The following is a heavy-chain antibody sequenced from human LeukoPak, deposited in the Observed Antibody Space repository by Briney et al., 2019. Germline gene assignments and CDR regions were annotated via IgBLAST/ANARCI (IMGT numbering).Heavy chain of an antibody. CDR1: GFTFNIYG. D-gene: IGHD2-21*01. CDR2: MWYDGSKK. J-gene: IGHJ4*02. Sequence: GGSLRLSCAASGFTFNIYGMHWVRQAPGKGLEWVAFMWYDGSKKYYADSVKGRFTISRDNSKNMVSLEMNSLRTEDTAVYYCAKDVNAYCSGDCSDYWGQGTLVTVSS. CDR3: AKDVNAYCSGDCSDY. V-gene: IGHV3-30*02.